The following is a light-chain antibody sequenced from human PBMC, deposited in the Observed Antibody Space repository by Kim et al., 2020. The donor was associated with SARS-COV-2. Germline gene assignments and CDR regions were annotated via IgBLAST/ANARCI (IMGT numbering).Light chain of an antibody. CDR1: QDISSW. J-gene: IGKJ4*01. Sequence: SATGGDRVTITCRASQDISSWLGWYQQKPGKATKVLIYEASNLQSGVPSRFSGSGSGTDFTLTINSLQPEDFATYNCQQTHSFPLTFGGGTKVEI. V-gene: IGKV1D-12*01. CDR3: QQTHSFPLT. CDR2: EAS.